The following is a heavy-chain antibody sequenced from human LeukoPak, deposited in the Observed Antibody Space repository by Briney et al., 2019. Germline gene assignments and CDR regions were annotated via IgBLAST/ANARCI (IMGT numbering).Heavy chain of an antibody. Sequence: GGSLGLSCVASGFTFSSHAMCWVRQAPGKGLEWVASIDISGGSTYYEDSVQGRFTISRDNSKNTLYLEMNSLRVEDTALYYCANEVRPNDYWGQGTLVTVSS. J-gene: IGHJ4*02. CDR2: IDISGGST. D-gene: IGHD1-1*01. CDR3: ANEVRPNDY. CDR1: GFTFSSHA. V-gene: IGHV3-23*01.